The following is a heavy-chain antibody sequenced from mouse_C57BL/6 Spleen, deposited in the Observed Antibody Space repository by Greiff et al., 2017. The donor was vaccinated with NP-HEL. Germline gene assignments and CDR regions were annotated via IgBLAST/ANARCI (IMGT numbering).Heavy chain of an antibody. CDR3: ARVAQALYYAMDY. V-gene: IGHV1-69*01. J-gene: IGHJ4*01. D-gene: IGHD3-2*02. Sequence: QVQLQQSGAELVMPGASVKLSCKASGYTFTSYWMHWVKQRPGQGLEWIGEIDPSDSYTNYNQKFKGKSTLTVDKSSSTAYMQLSSLTSEDSAVYYCARVAQALYYAMDYWGQGTSVTVSS. CDR2: IDPSDSYT. CDR1: GYTFTSYW.